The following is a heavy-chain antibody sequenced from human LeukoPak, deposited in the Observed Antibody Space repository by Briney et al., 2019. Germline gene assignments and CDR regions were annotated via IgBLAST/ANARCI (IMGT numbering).Heavy chain of an antibody. V-gene: IGHV3-21*01. CDR2: ISSSSSYI. CDR1: GFKFSSYS. D-gene: IGHD3-10*02. CDR3: ARGTMFPYYFDY. Sequence: PGGSLRLSCAASGFKFSSYSMKWVRQAPGKGLEWVSFISSSSSYIYYADSLKGRFTIYRDNAKNSLYLQMNSLRAEDTAVYYCARGTMFPYYFDYWGQGTLVTVSS. J-gene: IGHJ4*02.